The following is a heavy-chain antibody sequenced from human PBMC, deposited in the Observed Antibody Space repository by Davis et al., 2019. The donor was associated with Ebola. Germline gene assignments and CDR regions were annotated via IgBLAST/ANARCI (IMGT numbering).Heavy chain of an antibody. Sequence: SETLSLTCTVSGGSISSSSYYWGWIRQPPGKGLEWIGSIYYSGSTYYNPSLKSRVTIFVDTSKNQFSLKLSSVTAADTAVYYCATIVVVPAATWGYYYYYGMDVWGKGTTVTVSS. J-gene: IGHJ6*04. CDR2: IYYSGST. CDR3: ATIVVVPAATWGYYYYYGMDV. D-gene: IGHD2-2*01. V-gene: IGHV4-39*01. CDR1: GGSISSSSYY.